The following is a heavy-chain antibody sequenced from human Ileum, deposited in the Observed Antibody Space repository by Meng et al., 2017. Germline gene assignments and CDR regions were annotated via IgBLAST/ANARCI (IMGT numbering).Heavy chain of an antibody. CDR3: ARGVVTYYDSSTLTWFDP. D-gene: IGHD3-22*01. J-gene: IGHJ5*02. CDR1: GGSISGGHYF. Sequence: QVQLQEPGPGLLNPSQTLSLPCTVSGGSISGGHYFWSWIRQHPEKGLEWIGYIYHSGVTYYSPSLKSRLTISVDTSKNLFSLKLSSVTAADTAIYYCARGVVTYYDSSTLTWFDPWGQGALVTASS. V-gene: IGHV4-31*03. CDR2: IYHSGVT.